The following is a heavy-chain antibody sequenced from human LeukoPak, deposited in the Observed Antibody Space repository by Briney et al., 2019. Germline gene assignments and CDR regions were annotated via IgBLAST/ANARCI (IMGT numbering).Heavy chain of an antibody. D-gene: IGHD6-19*01. V-gene: IGHV4-59*08. CDR2: IYYTGAT. Sequence: SETLSLTCTVSGGSISNYYWTWIRQPPRKGLEWIGYIYYTGATSYNPSLKSRVTISVDTSKNQFSLRLTSVTAADTAVYYCARYGGSGWVIDNWGQGTLVTVSS. CDR1: GGSISNYY. J-gene: IGHJ4*02. CDR3: ARYGGSGWVIDN.